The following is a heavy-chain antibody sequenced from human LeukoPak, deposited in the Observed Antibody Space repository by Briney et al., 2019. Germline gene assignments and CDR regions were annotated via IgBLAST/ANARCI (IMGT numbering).Heavy chain of an antibody. Sequence: SETLSLTCTVSGGSISSYYWSWIRQPPGKGLEWIGYIYTSGSTNYNPSLKSRVTISVDTPKNQFSLKLSSVTAADTAVYYCARRGRDGYNFDYWGQGTLVTVSS. V-gene: IGHV4-4*09. J-gene: IGHJ4*02. CDR2: IYTSGST. D-gene: IGHD5-24*01. CDR1: GGSISSYY. CDR3: ARRGRDGYNFDY.